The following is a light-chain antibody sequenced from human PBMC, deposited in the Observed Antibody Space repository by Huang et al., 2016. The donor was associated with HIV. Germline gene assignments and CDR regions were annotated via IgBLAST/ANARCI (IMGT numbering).Light chain of an antibody. CDR1: QSVSNNY. Sequence: EIVLTQSPGTLSLSPGERTTLSCRASQSVSNNYLAWYQQKPGQAPRLLLYGASSRANGIPDRFSGSGSGTDFTLTISRLEPEDFAVYYCQQYGTSPWGFGQGTKVEIK. V-gene: IGKV3-20*01. CDR2: GAS. CDR3: QQYGTSPWG. J-gene: IGKJ1*01.